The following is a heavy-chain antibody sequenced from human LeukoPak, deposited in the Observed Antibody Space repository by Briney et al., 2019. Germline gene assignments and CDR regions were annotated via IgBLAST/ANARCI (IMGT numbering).Heavy chain of an antibody. V-gene: IGHV1-24*01. J-gene: IGHJ4*02. CDR3: ATDRVGAMVRGVMSNFDY. CDR1: GYTLTELS. Sequence: ASVKVSCKVSGYTLTELSMHWVRQAPGKGLEWMGGFDPEDGETIYAQKFQGRVTMTEDTSTDTAYMELSSLRSEDTAVYYCATDRVGAMVRGVMSNFDYWGQGTLVTVSS. D-gene: IGHD3-10*01. CDR2: FDPEDGET.